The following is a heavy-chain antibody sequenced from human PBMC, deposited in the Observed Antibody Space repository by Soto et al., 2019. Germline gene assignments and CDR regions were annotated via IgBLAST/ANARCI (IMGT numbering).Heavy chain of an antibody. Sequence: PGGSLRLSCAASGFTISSYAMHWVRQAPGKGLEWVAVISYDGSNKYYADSVKGRFTISRDNSKNTLYLQMNSLRAEDTAVYYCARDPDYYDSSGYYSDYWGQGTLVTVSS. V-gene: IGHV3-30-3*01. CDR2: ISYDGSNK. CDR3: ARDPDYYDSSGYYSDY. CDR1: GFTISSYA. D-gene: IGHD3-22*01. J-gene: IGHJ4*02.